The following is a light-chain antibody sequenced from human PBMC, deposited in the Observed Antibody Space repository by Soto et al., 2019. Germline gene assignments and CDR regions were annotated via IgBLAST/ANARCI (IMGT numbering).Light chain of an antibody. CDR3: QHYGSSPRLT. CDR2: GGS. J-gene: IGKJ4*01. Sequence: EIVLTQSPGTRSFSPWEIATLSFRTIQSVSRSYLGWYQQKPGQAPRLLIYGGSTRATGIPDRFSGSGSGTDFTLTVSRLEPEDFAVYYCQHYGSSPRLTFGGGTKVDIK. V-gene: IGKV3-20*01. CDR1: QSVSRSY.